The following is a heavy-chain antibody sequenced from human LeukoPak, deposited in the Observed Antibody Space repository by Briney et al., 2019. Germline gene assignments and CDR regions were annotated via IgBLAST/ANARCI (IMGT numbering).Heavy chain of an antibody. CDR2: INHSGST. CDR1: GGSSSGYY. V-gene: IGHV4-34*01. D-gene: IGHD3-22*01. J-gene: IGHJ5*02. CDR3: ARGSYDYYDSSGYYYNWFDP. Sequence: SETLSLTCAVYGGSSSGYYWSWIRQPPGKGLEWIGEINHSGSTNYNPSLKSRVTISVDTSKNQFSLKLSSVTAADTAVYYCARGSYDYYDSSGYYYNWFDPWGQGTLVTVSS.